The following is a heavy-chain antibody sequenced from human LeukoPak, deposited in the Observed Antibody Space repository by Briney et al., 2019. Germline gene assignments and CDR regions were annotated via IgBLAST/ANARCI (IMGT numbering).Heavy chain of an antibody. J-gene: IGHJ4*02. D-gene: IGHD6-13*01. Sequence: SETLSLTCTVSGGSISSYYRSWIRQPPEKGLEWIGYIYYNGNTDSNPSLKSRVTISVDTSRNQFSLKLKSVTAADTAVYYCARGSSQAAAGTRFDYWGQGTLVTVSS. CDR3: ARGSSQAAAGTRFDY. CDR2: IYYNGNT. V-gene: IGHV4-59*01. CDR1: GGSISSYY.